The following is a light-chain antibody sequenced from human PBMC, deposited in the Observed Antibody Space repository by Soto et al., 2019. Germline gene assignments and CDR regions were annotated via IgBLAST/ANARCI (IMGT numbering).Light chain of an antibody. Sequence: DIQMTQSPTTLSASVGDRVTITFRASQSISSLLAWYQQKPGTAPKLLIHDVSSLQGGVPSRFSGSGSGTEFTLTISGLQPDDFATYYCQQYINDWAFGQGTKVDI. J-gene: IGKJ1*01. CDR3: QQYINDWA. V-gene: IGKV1-5*01. CDR1: QSISSL. CDR2: DVS.